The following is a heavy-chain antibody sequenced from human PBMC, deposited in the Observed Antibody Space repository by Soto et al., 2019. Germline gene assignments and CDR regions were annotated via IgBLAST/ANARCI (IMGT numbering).Heavy chain of an antibody. Sequence: QVQLEQSGAEVKKPGPSLKVSCKATGGTFNKYAISWVRPAPGQGLEWMAGIIPVYGTPNYAQRFQDRVTIIADESTTTSYMEGNSLTSEDTAIYYCSIVTAYGMDVWGPGTTVIVYS. CDR2: IIPVYGTP. V-gene: IGHV1-69*01. CDR1: GGTFNKYA. CDR3: SIVTAYGMDV. D-gene: IGHD2-15*01. J-gene: IGHJ6*02.